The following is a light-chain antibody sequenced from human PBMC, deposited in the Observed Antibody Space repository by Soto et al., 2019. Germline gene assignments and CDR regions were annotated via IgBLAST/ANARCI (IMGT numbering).Light chain of an antibody. Sequence: DIQMTQSPSSLSASVGDRVTITCRASQSISSYLNWYQQKPGQAPNLLIYAASSLQSGVPSRFSGSGSGTDFTLTISSLQPEDFATYYCQQGYSTPYTVGQGTKLEIK. CDR3: QQGYSTPYT. CDR2: AAS. J-gene: IGKJ2*01. CDR1: QSISSY. V-gene: IGKV1-39*01.